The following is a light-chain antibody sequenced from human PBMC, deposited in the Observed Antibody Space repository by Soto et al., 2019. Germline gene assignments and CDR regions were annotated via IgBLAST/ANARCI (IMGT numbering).Light chain of an antibody. V-gene: IGKV3-20*01. Sequence: FAQVPGTPSLSPRESPTLTCHASHSVSSTFLAWYQQKPGQAPTLLIYDADTRATGIPDRFSGSGFGTHFTLTISSLEPEDFAMYYCQQSASSVTFGQGTRLEIK. CDR2: DAD. J-gene: IGKJ5*01. CDR3: QQSASSVT. CDR1: HSVSSTF.